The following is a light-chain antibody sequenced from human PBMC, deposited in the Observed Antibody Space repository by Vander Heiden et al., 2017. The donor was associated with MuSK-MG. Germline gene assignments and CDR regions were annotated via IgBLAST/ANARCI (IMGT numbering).Light chain of an antibody. J-gene: IGKJ2*02. CDR3: QQDDTTPCT. CDR2: AAS. CDR1: QDISNS. Sequence: DIQMTQSPSSLSASVGDTVTITCRASQDISNSLAWYQQKPGKAPKLLLYAASRLESGVPSRFTGSGSGATYTLTISSLQPEDFATFYCQQDDTTPCTFGQGSKVXI. V-gene: IGKV1-NL1*01.